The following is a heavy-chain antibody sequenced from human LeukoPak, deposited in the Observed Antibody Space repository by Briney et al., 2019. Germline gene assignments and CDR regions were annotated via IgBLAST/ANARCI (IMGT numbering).Heavy chain of an antibody. D-gene: IGHD1-14*01. V-gene: IGHV3-23*01. CDR1: GFTFSSYA. Sequence: GGSLRVSCAASGFTFSSYAMNWVRQAPGKGLEWVSTISGSGGSTYYADSVKGRFTISRDNSKNTLYLQMNSLRAEDTAVYHCAKGYLRPQYYFDYWGQGTLVTVSS. J-gene: IGHJ4*02. CDR2: ISGSGGST. CDR3: AKGYLRPQYYFDY.